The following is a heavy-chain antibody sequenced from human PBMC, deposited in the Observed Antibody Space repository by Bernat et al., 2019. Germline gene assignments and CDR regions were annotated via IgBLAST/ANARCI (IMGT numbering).Heavy chain of an antibody. CDR1: GFTFSSYW. CDR2: IKQDGSEK. CDR3: ARATTVTTWSGFFGGYFDL. D-gene: IGHD4-17*01. Sequence: EVQLVESGGGLVQPGGSLRLSCAASGFTFSSYWMSWVRQAPGKGLEWVAIIKQDGSEKYYVDSVKGRFTISRDNAKNSLYLQMNSLRAEDTAVYYWARATTVTTWSGFFGGYFDLWGRGTLVTVSS. J-gene: IGHJ2*01. V-gene: IGHV3-7*03.